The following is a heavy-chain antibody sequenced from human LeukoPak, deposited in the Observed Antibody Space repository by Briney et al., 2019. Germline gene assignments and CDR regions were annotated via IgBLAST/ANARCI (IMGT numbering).Heavy chain of an antibody. CDR3: ARRKGYCSGGSCHGWFGP. CDR1: GGSISSYY. J-gene: IGHJ5*02. D-gene: IGHD2-15*01. CDR2: IYYSGST. Sequence: SETLSLTCTVSGGSISSYYWSWIRQPPGKGLEWIGYIYYSGSTNYNPSLKSRVTISVDTSKNQFSLKLSSVTAADTAVYYCARRKGYCSGGSCHGWFGPWGQGTLVTVSS. V-gene: IGHV4-59*08.